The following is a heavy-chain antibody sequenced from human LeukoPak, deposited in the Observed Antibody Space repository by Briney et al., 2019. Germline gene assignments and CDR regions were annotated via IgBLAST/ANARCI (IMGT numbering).Heavy chain of an antibody. CDR2: ITNSGSTK. CDR1: GFTFSSYE. V-gene: IGHV3-48*03. CDR3: ARKLVCDY. Sequence: PGGALRLSCAGSGFTFSSYEMNWVRQAPGKGVEGVAYITNSGSTKYYADAVKGRFTIYRDNAKNSLYLQMNSLRAEDTAVYYSARKLVCDYWGQGTLVTVSS. D-gene: IGHD6-13*01. J-gene: IGHJ4*02.